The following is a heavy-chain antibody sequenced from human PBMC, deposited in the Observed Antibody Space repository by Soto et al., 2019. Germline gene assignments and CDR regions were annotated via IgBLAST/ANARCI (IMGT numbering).Heavy chain of an antibody. CDR1: GFTFSSYA. V-gene: IGHV3-23*01. CDR3: AKDSPLSGSYQDFDY. D-gene: IGHD1-26*01. J-gene: IGHJ4*02. CDR2: VTPSGSGT. Sequence: GGSLRLSCAASGFTFSSYAMTWVRQAPGKGLEWVAAVTPSGSGTYYADSVKGRFTISRDNSKSTLYLQMNSLTAEDTAVYCCAKDSPLSGSYQDFDYWGQGTLVTVSS.